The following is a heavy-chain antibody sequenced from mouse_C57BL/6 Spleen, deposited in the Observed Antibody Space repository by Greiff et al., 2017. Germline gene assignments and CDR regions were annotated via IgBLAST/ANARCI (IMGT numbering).Heavy chain of an antibody. D-gene: IGHD2-3*01. J-gene: IGHJ2*01. Sequence: QVQLQQPGAELVKPGASVKLSCTASGYTFTSYWMHWVKQRPGQGLEWIGRIDPDSGGTKYTEKFKGKATLTADKSSSTAYMQLSSLTSEDSAVCCWSRGGFYGFDYWGQGTTLTVSS. CDR3: SRGGFYGFDY. V-gene: IGHV1-62-3*01. CDR1: GYTFTSYW. CDR2: IDPDSGGT.